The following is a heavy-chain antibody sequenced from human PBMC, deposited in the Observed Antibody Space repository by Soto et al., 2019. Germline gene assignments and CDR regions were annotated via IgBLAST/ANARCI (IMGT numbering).Heavy chain of an antibody. CDR3: ARGQWLELDVFDI. CDR1: GGFIITYY. J-gene: IGHJ3*02. CDR2: IYYSGST. V-gene: IGHV4-59*01. D-gene: IGHD6-19*01. Sequence: SETLCLTCTVSGGFIITYYWSWIRQPPGKGLEWIGYIYYSGSTNHNPSLKGRVTMSVDTSKNQFSLKLSSVTAADTAVYYCARGQWLELDVFDIWGQGTMVTVSS.